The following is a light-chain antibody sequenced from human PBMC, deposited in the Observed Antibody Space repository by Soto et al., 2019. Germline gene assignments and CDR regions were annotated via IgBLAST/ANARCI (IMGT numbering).Light chain of an antibody. J-gene: IGKJ4*01. CDR1: RAITNH. CDR2: AAS. V-gene: IGKV1-39*01. Sequence: DVQLTQSPSPLSASVGDRVSISCRASRAITNHLNWYQQKPGKAPILLVYAASTLETVVPSRFSGSGSGTHFTHTIDNLQPEDVATYFFQQNYITPLTFGGGTKVEI. CDR3: QQNYITPLT.